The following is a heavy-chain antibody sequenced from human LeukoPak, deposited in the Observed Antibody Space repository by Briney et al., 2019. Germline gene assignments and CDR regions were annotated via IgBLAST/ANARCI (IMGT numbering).Heavy chain of an antibody. CDR3: ARDLQQLVLGDAFDF. D-gene: IGHD6-13*01. Sequence: SVKVSCKASGYTFTSYDINWVRQATGQGLEWMGWIIPILGIANYAQKFQGRVTITADKSTSTAYMELSSLRSEDTAVYYCARDLQQLVLGDAFDFWGQGTMVTVSS. V-gene: IGHV1-69*10. J-gene: IGHJ3*01. CDR1: GYTFTSYD. CDR2: IIPILGIA.